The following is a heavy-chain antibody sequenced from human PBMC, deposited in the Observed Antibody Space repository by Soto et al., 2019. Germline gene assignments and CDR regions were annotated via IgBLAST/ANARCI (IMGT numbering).Heavy chain of an antibody. D-gene: IGHD5-12*01. Sequence: QVHLVQSGAEVKIPGASVKVSCKTSGYPFNDYYMHWVRLATGQGLEWMGMINPSGGGTSYPHKFQGRVTMTRDTSTSTVYMELTSLRSEDTAVYYCARGEYSAYVYWGQGTVVTVSS. CDR1: GYPFNDYY. V-gene: IGHV1-46*02. CDR3: ARGEYSAYVY. CDR2: INPSGGGT. J-gene: IGHJ4*02.